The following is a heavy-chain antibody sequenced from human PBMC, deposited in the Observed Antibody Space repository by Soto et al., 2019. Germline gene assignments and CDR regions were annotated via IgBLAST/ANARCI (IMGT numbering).Heavy chain of an antibody. V-gene: IGHV3-30*03. CDR3: ATDGTDWVNFFDY. D-gene: IGHD3-9*01. CDR2: ISYDGSNE. Sequence: QVQLVESGGGVVQPGRSLRLSCAVSGFNFSSYGMHWVRQAPGKGLEWVAVISYDGSNEYYADSVKGRFTISRDNSKNSLDLQMNSLRAEDTALYYCATDGTDWVNFFDYWGQGTLVTVSS. CDR1: GFNFSSYG. J-gene: IGHJ4*02.